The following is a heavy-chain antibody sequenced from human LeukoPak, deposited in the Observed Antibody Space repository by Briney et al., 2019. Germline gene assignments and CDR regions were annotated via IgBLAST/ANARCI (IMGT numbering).Heavy chain of an antibody. J-gene: IGHJ4*02. D-gene: IGHD4-23*01. CDR2: IKSKTDGGTT. V-gene: IGHV3-15*07. Sequence: PGGSLRLSCAASGFTFSNAWMNWVRQAPGKGLEWVGRIKSKTDGGTTDYAAPVKGRFTISRDDSKNTLYLQMNSLKTEDTAVYYCATGPLDYGGLDYWGQGTLVTVSS. CDR3: ATGPLDYGGLDY. CDR1: GFTFSNAW.